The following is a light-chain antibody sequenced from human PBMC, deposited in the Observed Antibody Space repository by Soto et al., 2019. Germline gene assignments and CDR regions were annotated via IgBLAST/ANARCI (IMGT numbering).Light chain of an antibody. CDR3: QQRRYWPVT. Sequence: EIVLTQSPGTLSLSPGERATLSCRASQGVSSSLAWYQQKPGQAPRLLIYDASNRAPGIPARFSGSGSGTDFTLTISSLEPEDFAVYYCQQRRYWPVTFGQGTKVEIK. CDR1: QGVSSS. V-gene: IGKV3-11*01. J-gene: IGKJ1*01. CDR2: DAS.